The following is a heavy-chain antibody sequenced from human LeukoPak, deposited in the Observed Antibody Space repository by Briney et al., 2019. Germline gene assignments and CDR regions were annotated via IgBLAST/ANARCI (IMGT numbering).Heavy chain of an antibody. CDR2: INHSGST. J-gene: IGHJ6*02. CDR3: ARFPGGDYLYYYGMDV. CDR1: GGSISSYY. Sequence: SETLSLTCTVSGGSISSYYWSWIRQPPGKGLEWIGEINHSGSTNYNPSLKSRVTISVDTSKNQFSLKLSSVTAADTAVYYCARFPGGDYLYYYGMDVWGQGTTVTVSS. D-gene: IGHD2-21*02. V-gene: IGHV4-34*01.